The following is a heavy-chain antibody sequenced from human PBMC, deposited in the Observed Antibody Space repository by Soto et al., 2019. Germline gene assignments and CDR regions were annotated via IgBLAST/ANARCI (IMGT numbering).Heavy chain of an antibody. V-gene: IGHV4-39*01. Sequence: SETLSLTCTVSGGSISSSSYYWGWIRQPPGKGLEWIGSIYYSGSTYYNPSLKSRVTISVDTSKNQFSLKLSSVTAADTAVYYCARGGLPDSSGWYREGWWLDPWGQGTRVTVSS. CDR2: IYYSGST. CDR3: ARGGLPDSSGWYREGWWLDP. J-gene: IGHJ5*02. D-gene: IGHD6-19*01. CDR1: GGSISSSSYY.